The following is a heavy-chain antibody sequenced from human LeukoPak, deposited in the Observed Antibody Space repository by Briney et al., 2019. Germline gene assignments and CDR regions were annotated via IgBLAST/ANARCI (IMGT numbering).Heavy chain of an antibody. Sequence: PGGSLRLSCAASGFSFTSYWMSWVRQAPGKGLEWVANIKQDGSEKFYVDSVKGRFTISRDNVKNSPYLQVNSLRVEDTAVYYCARGDFNDNGDYVDAFDVWGQGTMVTVSS. CDR3: ARGDFNDNGDYVDAFDV. V-gene: IGHV3-7*01. CDR1: GFSFTSYW. D-gene: IGHD4-17*01. J-gene: IGHJ3*01. CDR2: IKQDGSEK.